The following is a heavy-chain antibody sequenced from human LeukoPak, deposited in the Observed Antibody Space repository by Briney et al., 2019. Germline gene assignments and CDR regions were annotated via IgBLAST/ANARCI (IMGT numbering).Heavy chain of an antibody. V-gene: IGHV4-31*03. CDR2: IYYSGIT. Sequence: PSQTLSLTCTVSGGSISSGSYYWSWIRQHPGKGLEWIGYIYYSGITYYNPSLKSRVTISVDTSKNQFSLKLTSVTAADTAVYYCARDSEDSSGYYLQFDYWGQGTLVTVSS. CDR3: ARDSEDSSGYYLQFDY. J-gene: IGHJ4*02. CDR1: GGSISSGSYY. D-gene: IGHD3-22*01.